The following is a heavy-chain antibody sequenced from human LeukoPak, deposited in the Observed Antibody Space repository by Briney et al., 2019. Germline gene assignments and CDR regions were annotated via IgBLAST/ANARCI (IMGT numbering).Heavy chain of an antibody. CDR2: IYYSGST. D-gene: IGHD3-22*01. V-gene: IGHV4-30-4*08. CDR3: ASGLTYYYDSSRFDY. Sequence: PSETLSLTCTVSGGSISSGDYYWSWIRQPPGKGLEWIGYIYYSGSTYYNPSLKSRVTISVDTSKNQLSLKLSSVTAADTAVYYCASGLTYYYDSSRFDYWGQGTLVTVSS. CDR1: GGSISSGDYY. J-gene: IGHJ4*02.